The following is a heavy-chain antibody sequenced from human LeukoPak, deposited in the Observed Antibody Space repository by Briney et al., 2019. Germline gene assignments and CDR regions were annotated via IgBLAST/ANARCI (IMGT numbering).Heavy chain of an antibody. CDR1: GFTFSSYA. D-gene: IGHD4-17*01. V-gene: IGHV3-23*01. CDR3: ARPLYGDFAKYFQR. Sequence: PGGSLRLSCAASGFTFSSYAMSWVRQAPGKGLEWVSAISGSGGSTYYADSVKGRFTISRDNAKNTLYLQMSSLRAEDTALYYCARPLYGDFAKYFQRWGQGTLVTVSS. J-gene: IGHJ1*01. CDR2: ISGSGGST.